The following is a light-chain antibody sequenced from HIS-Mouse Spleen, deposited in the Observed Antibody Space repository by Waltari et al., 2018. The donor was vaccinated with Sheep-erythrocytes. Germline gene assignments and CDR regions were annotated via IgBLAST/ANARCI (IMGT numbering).Light chain of an antibody. CDR1: QSISSW. J-gene: IGKJ4*01. V-gene: IGKV1-5*03. CDR3: QQYNSYPLT. CDR2: KAS. Sequence: DIQMTQSPSTLSASVGDRVTITCRASQSISSWLAWYKQKPGKAPKLLIYKASSLESRVPSRFSGSGSGTEFTLTISSLQPDYFATYYCQQYNSYPLTFGGGTKVEIK.